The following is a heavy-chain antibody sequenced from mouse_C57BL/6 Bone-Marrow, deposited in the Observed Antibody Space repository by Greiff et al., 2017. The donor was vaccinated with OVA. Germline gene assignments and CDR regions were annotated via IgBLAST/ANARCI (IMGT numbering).Heavy chain of an antibody. J-gene: IGHJ3*01. D-gene: IGHD2-2*01. CDR2: IDPEDGET. CDR1: GFNIKDYY. CDR3: ARCAVTTGADVTWFAY. V-gene: IGHV14-2*01. Sequence: VQLKESGAELVKPGASVKLSCTASGFNIKDYYMHWVKQRTEQGLEWIGRIDPEDGETKYAPKFQGKATITADTSSNTAYLQLSSLTSEDTAVYYCARCAVTTGADVTWFAYWGQGTLVTVSA.